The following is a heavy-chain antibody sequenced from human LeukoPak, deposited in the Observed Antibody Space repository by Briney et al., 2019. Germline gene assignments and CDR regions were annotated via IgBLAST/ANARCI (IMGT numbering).Heavy chain of an antibody. CDR2: ISGSGGST. CDR3: ARVSSLPYYYYMDV. V-gene: IGHV3-23*01. Sequence: GGSLRLSCAASGFTFSSYAMSWVRQAPGKGLEWVSAISGSGGSTYYADSVKGRFTISRDNAKNSLYLQMNSLRAEDTAVYYCARVSSLPYYYYMDVWGKGTAVTISS. CDR1: GFTFSSYA. J-gene: IGHJ6*03. D-gene: IGHD5/OR15-5a*01.